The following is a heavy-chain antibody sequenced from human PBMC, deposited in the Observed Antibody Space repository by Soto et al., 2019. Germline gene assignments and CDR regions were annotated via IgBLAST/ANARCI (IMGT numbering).Heavy chain of an antibody. D-gene: IGHD4-17*01. CDR2: INHSGST. CDR3: ARGLTVTKKGSWFDP. CDR1: GGSFSGYY. J-gene: IGHJ5*02. V-gene: IGHV4-34*01. Sequence: SETLSLTCAVYGGSFSGYYWSWIRQPPGKGLEWIGEINHSGSTNNPSLKSRVTISVDTSKNQFSLKLSSVTAADTAVYYCARGLTVTKKGSWFDPWGQGTLVTASS.